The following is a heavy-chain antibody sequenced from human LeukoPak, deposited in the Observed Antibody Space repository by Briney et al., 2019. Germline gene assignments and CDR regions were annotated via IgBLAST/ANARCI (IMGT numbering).Heavy chain of an antibody. CDR1: GYTFTDYY. V-gene: IGHV1-46*01. CDR2: INPATGST. D-gene: IGHD4-17*01. J-gene: IGHJ4*02. CDR3: ARDWYVGVTTTLDY. Sequence: GASVTVSFTSSGYTFTDYYFHWVRQAPGQGLEWVGIINPATGSTTSAQNFQGRVTMTRNTSTSTVYMELSSLRSEDTAVYFCARDWYVGVTTTLDYWGQGTLVTVSS.